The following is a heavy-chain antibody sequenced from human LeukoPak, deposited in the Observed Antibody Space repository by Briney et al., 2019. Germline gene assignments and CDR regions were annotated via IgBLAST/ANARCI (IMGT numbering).Heavy chain of an antibody. CDR3: VRDGSSSSGEDITFDY. CDR2: ISSSSSYI. CDR1: GFTFSRYS. V-gene: IGHV3-21*01. J-gene: IGHJ4*02. D-gene: IGHD6-6*01. Sequence: GGPLRLSCAASGFTFSRYSMNWVRQAPGKGLEWVSCISSSSSYIYYANSVKGRFTISRDNAKNSLYLQMNSLRAEDTAVYYCVRDGSSSSGEDITFDYWGQGTLVTVSS.